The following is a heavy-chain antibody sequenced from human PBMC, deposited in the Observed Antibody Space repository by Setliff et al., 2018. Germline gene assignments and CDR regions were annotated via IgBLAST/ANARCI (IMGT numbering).Heavy chain of an antibody. CDR3: TRDRMAEYSSSWYGDY. CDR2: IRSKAYGGTT. CDR1: GFTFGDYA. Sequence: GSLRLSCPASGFTFGDYAMSWVRQAPGKGLEWVGFIRSKAYGGTTEYAASVKGRFTISRDDSKSIAYLQMNSLKTEDTAVYYCTRDRMAEYSSSWYGDYWGQGTLVTVSS. J-gene: IGHJ4*02. V-gene: IGHV3-49*04. D-gene: IGHD6-13*01.